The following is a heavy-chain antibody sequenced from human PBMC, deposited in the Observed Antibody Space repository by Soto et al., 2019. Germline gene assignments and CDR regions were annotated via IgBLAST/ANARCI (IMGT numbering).Heavy chain of an antibody. CDR2: IYSGGST. CDR3: ARDGVGAARFFGYFDP. CDR1: GFTVSSNY. V-gene: IGHV3-66*01. J-gene: IGHJ4*02. D-gene: IGHD1-26*01. Sequence: PGGSLRLSCAASGFTVSSNYMSWVRQAPGKGLEWVSVIYSGGSTYYADSVKGRFTISRDNSKNTLYLQMNSLRAEDTAVYYCARDGVGAARFFGYFDPWGQGTLDTGSS.